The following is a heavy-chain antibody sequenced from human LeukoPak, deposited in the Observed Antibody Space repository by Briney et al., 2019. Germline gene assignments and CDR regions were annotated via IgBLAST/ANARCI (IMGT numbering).Heavy chain of an antibody. Sequence: PSETLSLTCAVYGGSFSGYYWSWIRQPPGKGLEWIGEINHSGSTNYNPSLKSRVTISVDTSKNQFSLKLSSVTAADTAVYYCARSARDDSSGYYFFSPPYYFDYWGQGTLVTVSS. CDR3: ARSARDDSSGYYFFSPPYYFDY. CDR1: GGSFSGYY. CDR2: INHSGST. D-gene: IGHD3-22*01. V-gene: IGHV4-34*01. J-gene: IGHJ4*02.